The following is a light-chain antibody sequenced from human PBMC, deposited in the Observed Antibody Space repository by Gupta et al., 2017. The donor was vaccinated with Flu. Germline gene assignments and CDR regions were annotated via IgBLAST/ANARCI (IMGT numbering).Light chain of an antibody. Sequence: VSISCSGSSSNVGHNYVSWYQHLPGAAPKLLIYENDKRLAGVPDRFSGSKSGTSATLDITGLQTGDEADYYCAAWDSTLSIGLFGGGTKLTVL. V-gene: IGLV1-51*02. CDR2: END. CDR1: SSNVGHNY. J-gene: IGLJ3*02. CDR3: AAWDSTLSIGL.